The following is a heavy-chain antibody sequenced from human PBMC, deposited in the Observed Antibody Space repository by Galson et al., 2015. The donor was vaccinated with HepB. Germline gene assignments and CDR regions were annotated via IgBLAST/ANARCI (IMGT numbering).Heavy chain of an antibody. CDR1: GFNVSSYY. J-gene: IGHJ6*02. CDR3: ARTTIAAAGSGMDV. Sequence: SLRLSCAASGFNVSSYYLSWVRQAPGKGVEWVSGIYSGGSAYYADSEKGRFTISSDNSKNTVYLQMNSLRAEDTAVYYCARTTIAAAGSGMDVWGQGTTVTVSS. V-gene: IGHV3-66*01. CDR2: IYSGGSA. D-gene: IGHD6-13*01.